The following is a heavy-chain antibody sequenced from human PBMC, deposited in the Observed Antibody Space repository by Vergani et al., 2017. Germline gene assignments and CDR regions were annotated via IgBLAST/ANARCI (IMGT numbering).Heavy chain of an antibody. Sequence: EVQLVESGGGVVQPGGSLRLSCAASGFTFDDYAMHWVRQAPGKGLEWVSLISGDGGSKYYADAVKGRFTITRDNSKNSLYLQTNNLRTEDTALYYCAKDVTSLGVVILDYWGQGTLVTVSS. J-gene: IGHJ4*02. D-gene: IGHD3-22*01. CDR1: GFTFDDYA. V-gene: IGHV3-43*02. CDR2: ISGDGGSK. CDR3: AKDVTSLGVVILDY.